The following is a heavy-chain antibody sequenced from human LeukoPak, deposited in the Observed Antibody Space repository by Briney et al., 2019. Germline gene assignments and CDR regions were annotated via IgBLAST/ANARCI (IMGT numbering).Heavy chain of an antibody. CDR3: ARAGDIVVVAVAGAGYHYMDV. Sequence: ASVKVSCKASGFTFTSYGISWVRQAPGQGLEWMGWISAYKGNTDYAQKLQGRVTMTTDTSTSTAYMELRSLRSDDTAVYYCARAGDIVVVAVAGAGYHYMDVWGKGTTVTASS. CDR2: ISAYKGNT. D-gene: IGHD2-2*01. J-gene: IGHJ6*03. V-gene: IGHV1-18*01. CDR1: GFTFTSYG.